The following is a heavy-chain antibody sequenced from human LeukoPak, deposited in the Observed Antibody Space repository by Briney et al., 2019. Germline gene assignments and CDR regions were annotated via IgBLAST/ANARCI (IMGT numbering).Heavy chain of an antibody. CDR1: GFTFSSYA. J-gene: IGHJ4*02. V-gene: IGHV3-30*04. D-gene: IGHD6-13*01. CDR2: IRYDGSNK. Sequence: GGSLRLSCAASGFTFSSYAMHWVRQAPCKGLEWVAFIRYDGSNKYYADSVEGRFTISRDNSKNTLYLQMNSLRAEDTAVYYCAKGYSSSWSFFDYWGQGTLVTVSS. CDR3: AKGYSSSWSFFDY.